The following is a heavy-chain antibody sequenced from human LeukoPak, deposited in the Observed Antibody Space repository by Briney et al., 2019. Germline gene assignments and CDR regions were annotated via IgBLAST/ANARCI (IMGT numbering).Heavy chain of an antibody. Sequence: GGSLRLSCAASGFTFSSYWASWVRQAPGKGLEWVANIKQDGSEKYYVDSVKGRFTISRDNAKNSLYLQMNSLRAEDTAVYYCARDRNYFDYWGQGTLVTVSS. V-gene: IGHV3-7*04. J-gene: IGHJ4*02. CDR1: GFTFSSYW. CDR3: ARDRNYFDY. CDR2: IKQDGSEK. D-gene: IGHD1-14*01.